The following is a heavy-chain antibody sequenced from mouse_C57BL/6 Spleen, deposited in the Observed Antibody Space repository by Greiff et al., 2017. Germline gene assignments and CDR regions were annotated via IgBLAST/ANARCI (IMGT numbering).Heavy chain of an antibody. J-gene: IGHJ2*01. CDR1: GFTFSSYA. CDR3: ARFYSSYFDY. V-gene: IGHV5-4*01. Sequence: EVQRVESGGGLVKPGGSLKLSCAASGFTFSSYAMSWVRQTPEKRLEWVATISDGGSYTYYPDNVKGRFTISKDNAKTNLYLQMSHLKSEETAMYYCARFYSSYFDYWGQGTTLTVSS. D-gene: IGHD2-1*01. CDR2: ISDGGSYT.